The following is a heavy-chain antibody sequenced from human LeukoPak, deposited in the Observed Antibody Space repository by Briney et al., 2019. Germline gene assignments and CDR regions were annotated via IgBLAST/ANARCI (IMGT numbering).Heavy chain of an antibody. D-gene: IGHD6-6*01. CDR3: AKAQYSSSPFDY. Sequence: GRSLRLSCAASGFTFDDYAMHWGRQAPGKGLEWVSGISWNSGSIGYADSVKGRFTTSRDNAKNSLYLQMNSLRAEDTALYYCAKAQYSSSPFDYWGQGTLVTVSS. CDR1: GFTFDDYA. V-gene: IGHV3-9*01. J-gene: IGHJ4*02. CDR2: ISWNSGSI.